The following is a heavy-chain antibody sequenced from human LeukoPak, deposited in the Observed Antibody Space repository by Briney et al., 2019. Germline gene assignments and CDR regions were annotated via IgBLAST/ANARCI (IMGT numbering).Heavy chain of an antibody. J-gene: IGHJ3*02. Sequence: SVKVSCKASGGTFSSYAISWVRQAPGQGLEWMGGIIPIFGTANYAQKFQGRVTITADESTSTAYMELSSLRSEDTAVYYCARVGSLVTTPRSVDAFDIWGQGTMVTVSS. V-gene: IGHV1-69*13. CDR2: IIPIFGTA. CDR1: GGTFSSYA. CDR3: ARVGSLVTTPRSVDAFDI. D-gene: IGHD3-22*01.